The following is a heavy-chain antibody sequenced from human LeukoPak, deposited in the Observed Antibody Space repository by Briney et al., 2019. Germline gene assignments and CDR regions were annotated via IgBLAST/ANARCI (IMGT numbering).Heavy chain of an antibody. D-gene: IGHD2-21*01. Sequence: PGGSLRLSCAASGFTFSSYAMSWVRQAPGKGLEWVSAISGSGGSTYYADSVKGRFTISRDTSENTLYLQMNSLRAEDTAVYYCAKDLAYCGGDCYTGLDYWGQGTLVTVSS. CDR2: ISGSGGST. J-gene: IGHJ4*02. CDR1: GFTFSSYA. CDR3: AKDLAYCGGDCYTGLDY. V-gene: IGHV3-23*01.